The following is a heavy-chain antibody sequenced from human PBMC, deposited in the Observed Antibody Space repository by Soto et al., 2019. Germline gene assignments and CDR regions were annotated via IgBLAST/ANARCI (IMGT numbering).Heavy chain of an antibody. CDR1: GGSISSGGYS. Sequence: QVQLQESGPGLVKPSQTLSLTCTVSGGSISSGGYSWSWIRQHPGKGLEWIGYIYYSGSTYYNPSLKSRVTISVDTSKNQFSLKLSSVTAADTAVYYCARDLRIAGTYYYYGMDVWGQGTTVTVSS. CDR3: ARDLRIAGTYYYYGMDV. J-gene: IGHJ6*02. V-gene: IGHV4-31*03. CDR2: IYYSGST. D-gene: IGHD6-13*01.